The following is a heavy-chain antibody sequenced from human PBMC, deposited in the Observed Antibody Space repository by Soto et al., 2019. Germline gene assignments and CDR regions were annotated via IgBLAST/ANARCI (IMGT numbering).Heavy chain of an antibody. CDR3: AKSDYYDSSGLFDP. Sequence: GGSLRLSCAASGFIFSSYAMSWVRQAPGKGLEWVSAISGSGGSTYYADSVKGRFTISRDNSKNTLYLQMNSLRAEDTAVYYCAKSDYYDSSGLFDPWGQGTLVTVSS. D-gene: IGHD3-22*01. V-gene: IGHV3-23*01. J-gene: IGHJ5*02. CDR1: GFIFSSYA. CDR2: ISGSGGST.